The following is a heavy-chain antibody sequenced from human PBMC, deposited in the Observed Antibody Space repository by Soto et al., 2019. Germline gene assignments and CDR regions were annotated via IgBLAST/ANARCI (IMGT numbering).Heavy chain of an antibody. J-gene: IGHJ6*02. Sequence: ASVKVSCKASGYTFTSYYMHWVRQAPGQGLEWMGIINPSGGSTSYAQKFQGRVTMTRDTSTSTVYMELSSLRSEDTAVYYCARVVGYYDSSGYYYYGMDVWGQGTTVTVSS. V-gene: IGHV1-46*01. D-gene: IGHD3-22*01. CDR1: GYTFTSYY. CDR2: INPSGGST. CDR3: ARVVGYYDSSGYYYYGMDV.